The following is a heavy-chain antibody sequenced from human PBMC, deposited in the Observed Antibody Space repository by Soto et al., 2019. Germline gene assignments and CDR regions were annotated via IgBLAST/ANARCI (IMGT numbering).Heavy chain of an antibody. D-gene: IGHD6-13*01. J-gene: IGHJ4*02. CDR2: ISGSGGST. CDR3: AYSSTPFDY. V-gene: IGHV3-23*01. CDR1: GFTFSNYA. Sequence: GGSLRLSCAASGFTFSNYAMTWVRQAPGKGLEWVSAISGSGGSTYYADSVKGRFTISRDNSKNTLYLQMNSLRAEDTAVYYCAYSSTPFDYWGQGTLVTVSS.